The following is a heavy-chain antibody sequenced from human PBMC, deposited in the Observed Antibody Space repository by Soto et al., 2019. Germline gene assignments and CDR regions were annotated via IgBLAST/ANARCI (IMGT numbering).Heavy chain of an antibody. CDR1: GFSLSTSGVG. Sequence: QITLKESGPTLVKPTQTLTLTCTFSGFSLSTSGVGVGWIRPPPEKALEWLALIYWDDNKRYSPSLKSRLTITKETSKSQVVLTMTNMDPVDTGTYYCAHTNYDILTGYYPRIYFHHWGQGTLVTVSS. V-gene: IGHV2-5*02. CDR3: AHTNYDILTGYYPRIYFHH. J-gene: IGHJ1*01. D-gene: IGHD3-9*01. CDR2: IYWDDNK.